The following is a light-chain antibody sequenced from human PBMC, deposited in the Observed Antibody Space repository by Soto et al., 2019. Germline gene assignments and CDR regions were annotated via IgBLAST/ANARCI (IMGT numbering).Light chain of an antibody. Sequence: EIVMTQSPATLSVSPGERATLSCRASQSVSSNLAWYQQKPGQAPSLLIYGASTRATGIPARFSGSGSGTEFTLTISSLQSEDLAVYYCKQYNNWPRTFGQGNKVEIK. CDR1: QSVSSN. CDR2: GAS. J-gene: IGKJ1*01. V-gene: IGKV3-15*01. CDR3: KQYNNWPRT.